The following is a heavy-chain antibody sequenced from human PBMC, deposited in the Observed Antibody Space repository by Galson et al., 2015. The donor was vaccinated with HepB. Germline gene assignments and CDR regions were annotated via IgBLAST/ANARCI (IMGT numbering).Heavy chain of an antibody. Sequence: SLRLSCAASGFTFSDYYMSWIRQAPGKGLEWVSYISSSSSYTNYADSVKGRFTISRDNAKNSLYLQMNSLRAEDTAVYYCARDPGSGSGYFDYWGQGTLVTVSS. CDR3: ARDPGSGSGYFDY. V-gene: IGHV3-11*06. J-gene: IGHJ4*02. CDR2: ISSSSSYT. D-gene: IGHD1-26*01. CDR1: GFTFSDYY.